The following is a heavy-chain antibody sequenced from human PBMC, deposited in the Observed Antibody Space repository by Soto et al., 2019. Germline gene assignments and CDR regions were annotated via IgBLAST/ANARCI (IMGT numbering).Heavy chain of an antibody. CDR3: ASTAGRGSWFDL. CDR1: GFTFSSYG. Sequence: GGSLRLSCAASGFTFSSYGMHWVRQAPGKGLEWVAVISYDGNKYYADSVKGQFTISRDNSKNTLYLQMNSLRADDTAVYYCASTAGRGSWFDLWGQGTLVTVSS. D-gene: IGHD2-21*02. V-gene: IGHV3-30*03. CDR2: ISYDGNK. J-gene: IGHJ5*02.